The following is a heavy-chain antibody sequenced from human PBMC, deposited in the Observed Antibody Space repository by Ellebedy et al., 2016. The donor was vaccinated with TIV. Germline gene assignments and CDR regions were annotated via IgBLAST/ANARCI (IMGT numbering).Heavy chain of an antibody. Sequence: PGGSLRLSCATSGFTFSGYAMSWVRQAPGKGLEWVSAISGTGGTTYYADSVMGRFTVSRANSKNTLYLQMNILRAEDTAVYYCARRLGYCDYWGQGTLVTVSS. CDR1: GFTFSGYA. J-gene: IGHJ4*02. CDR2: ISGTGGTT. V-gene: IGHV3-23*01. CDR3: ARRLGYCDY. D-gene: IGHD6-19*01.